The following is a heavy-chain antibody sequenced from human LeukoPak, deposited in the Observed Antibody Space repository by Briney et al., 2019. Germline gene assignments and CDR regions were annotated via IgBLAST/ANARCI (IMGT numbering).Heavy chain of an antibody. CDR1: GGSIGSYH. Sequence: SETLSLTCSVSGGSIGSYHWNWIWQPSGKGLEWIGIVFNNGGTKHNPSLKSRVAISVDTSKNQFALKLSSVTAAGTAVYYCVASYGGYVLDYWGQGALVIVSS. CDR3: VASYGGYVLDY. J-gene: IGHJ4*02. V-gene: IGHV4-59*01. CDR2: VFNNGGT. D-gene: IGHD5-12*01.